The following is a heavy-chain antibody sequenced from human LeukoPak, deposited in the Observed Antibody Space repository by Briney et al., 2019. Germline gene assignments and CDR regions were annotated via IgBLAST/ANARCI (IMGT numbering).Heavy chain of an antibody. V-gene: IGHV4-34*01. Sequence: SETLSLTCAVYGGSFSGYYWSWIRQPPGKGLEWIGEINHSGSTNYNPSLKSRVTISVDTSKNQFSLKLSSVTAADTAVYYCARSPPLYDFWSGYNYYYMDVWGKRTTVTVSS. CDR3: ARSPPLYDFWSGYNYYYMDV. D-gene: IGHD3-3*01. J-gene: IGHJ6*03. CDR1: GGSFSGYY. CDR2: INHSGST.